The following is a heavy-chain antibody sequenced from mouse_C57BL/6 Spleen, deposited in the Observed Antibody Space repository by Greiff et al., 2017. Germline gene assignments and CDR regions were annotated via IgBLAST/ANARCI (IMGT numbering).Heavy chain of an antibody. D-gene: IGHD1-1*01. CDR2: INPRNGGT. J-gene: IGHJ3*01. CDR1: GYTFTSYW. V-gene: IGHV1-53*01. CDR3: ASDYYCSSFLAY. Sequence: QVQLQQSGTELAKPGASVKLSCKASGYTFTSYWMNWVKQRPGQGLEWIGNINPRNGGTNYNEKFKGKATLTAAKSSSTAYMQLSSLTSEDSAVYYDASDYYCSSFLAYWGQGTLVTVSA.